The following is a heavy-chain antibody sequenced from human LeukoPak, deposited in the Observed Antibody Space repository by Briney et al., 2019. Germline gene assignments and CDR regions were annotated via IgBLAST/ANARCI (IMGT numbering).Heavy chain of an antibody. D-gene: IGHD3-10*01. CDR2: INHSGST. V-gene: IGHV4-34*01. CDR1: GGSFTGYY. Sequence: SETLSLTCAVYGGSFTGYYWSWIRQPPGKGLEWSGEINHSGSTNYNPSLKSRVTISVDTSKNQFSLKLSSVTAADTAVYYCARGLHRGYYFDYWGQGTLVTVSS. J-gene: IGHJ4*02. CDR3: ARGLHRGYYFDY.